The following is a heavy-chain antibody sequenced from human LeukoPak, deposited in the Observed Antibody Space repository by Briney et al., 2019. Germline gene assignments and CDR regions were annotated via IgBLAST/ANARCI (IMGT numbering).Heavy chain of an antibody. Sequence: SETLSLTCAVSGGSISSSNWWSWVRQPPGKGLEWIGEIYHSGSTNYNPSLKSRVTISVDKSKNQFSLKLSSVTAADTAVYYCAGTPLHGYSYGYGDYFDYWGQGTLVTVSS. D-gene: IGHD5-18*01. CDR1: GGSISSSNW. CDR3: AGTPLHGYSYGYGDYFDY. J-gene: IGHJ4*02. V-gene: IGHV4-4*02. CDR2: IYHSGST.